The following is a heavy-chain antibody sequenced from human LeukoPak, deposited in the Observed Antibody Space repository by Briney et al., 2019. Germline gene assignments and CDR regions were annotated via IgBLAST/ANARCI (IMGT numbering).Heavy chain of an antibody. V-gene: IGHV3-74*01. CDR2: INSDGSST. D-gene: IGHD1-26*01. CDR3: TTDVVGATDDAFDI. Sequence: GGSLRLSCAASGFTFSSYWMHWVRQAPGKGLVWVSRINSDGSSTSYADSVKGRFTISRDNAKNTLYLQMNSLKTEDTAVYYCTTDVVGATDDAFDIWGQGTMVTVSS. J-gene: IGHJ3*02. CDR1: GFTFSSYW.